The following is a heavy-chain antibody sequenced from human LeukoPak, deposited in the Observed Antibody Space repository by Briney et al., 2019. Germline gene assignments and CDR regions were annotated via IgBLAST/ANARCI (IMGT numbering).Heavy chain of an antibody. J-gene: IGHJ4*02. Sequence: PGGSLRLSCAASGFTFSSYAMSWVRQAPGKGLEWVSAISGSGGSTYYADSVKGRFTISRDNAKNSLYLQMNSLRDEDTAVYYCAREYSGYAGPLDYWGQGTLVTVSS. V-gene: IGHV3-23*01. CDR2: ISGSGGST. CDR1: GFTFSSYA. D-gene: IGHD5-12*01. CDR3: AREYSGYAGPLDY.